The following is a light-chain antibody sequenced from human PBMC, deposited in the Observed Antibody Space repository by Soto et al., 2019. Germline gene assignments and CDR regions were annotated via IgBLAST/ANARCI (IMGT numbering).Light chain of an antibody. CDR2: GTS. CDR1: QTVNSNY. J-gene: IGKJ1*01. Sequence: EIVLTQSPGTLSLSPGERATLSCRASQTVNSNYITWYFQKPGQVPRLLIYGTSRAAGIPDRFSASGSGTDFTFTISRLEPEDFAVYYCHQYVSLPWTFGQGTKVDIK. V-gene: IGKV3-20*01. CDR3: HQYVSLPWT.